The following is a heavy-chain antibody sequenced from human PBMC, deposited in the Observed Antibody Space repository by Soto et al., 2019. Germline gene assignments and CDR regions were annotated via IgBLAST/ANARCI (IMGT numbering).Heavy chain of an antibody. CDR2: IYCSVST. J-gene: IGHJ4*02. Sequence: QVQLQESGPGLVKPSETLSLTCTVSGGSISGYYWSWIRQPPGKGLEWIGCIYCSVSTNYNPSLKSIVTISVDTSKNQFSLKLSSVTAADTAVYYYARDYGGPFDYWRQGTLVTVSS. V-gene: IGHV4-59*01. CDR1: GGSISGYY. D-gene: IGHD4-17*01. CDR3: ARDYGGPFDY.